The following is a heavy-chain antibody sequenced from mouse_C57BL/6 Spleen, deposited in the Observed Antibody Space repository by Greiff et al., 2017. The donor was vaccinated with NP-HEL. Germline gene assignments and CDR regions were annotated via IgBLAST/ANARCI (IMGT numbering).Heavy chain of an antibody. CDR2: IDPSDSYT. J-gene: IGHJ4*01. Sequence: QVQLKQPGAELVKPGASVKLSCKASGYTFTSYWMQWVKQRPGQGLEWIGEIDPSDSYTNYNQKFKGKATLTVDTSSSTAYMQLSSLTSEDSAVYYCARREDYGHYYYAMDYWGQGTSVTVSS. D-gene: IGHD1-1*01. CDR3: ARREDYGHYYYAMDY. V-gene: IGHV1-50*01. CDR1: GYTFTSYW.